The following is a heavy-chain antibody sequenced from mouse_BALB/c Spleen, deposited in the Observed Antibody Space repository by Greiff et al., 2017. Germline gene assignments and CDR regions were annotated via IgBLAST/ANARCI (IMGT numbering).Heavy chain of an antibody. V-gene: IGHV2-9-2*01. CDR3: VRDGYDGFDY. D-gene: IGHD2-3*01. Sequence: VHLVESGPGLVAPSQSLSITCTVSGFSLTSYDISWIRQPPGKGLEWLGVIWTGGGTNYNSAFMSRLSISKDNSKSQVFLKMNSLQTDDTAIYYCVRDGYDGFDYWGQGATLTVSS. CDR1: GFSLTSYD. CDR2: IWTGGGT. J-gene: IGHJ2*01.